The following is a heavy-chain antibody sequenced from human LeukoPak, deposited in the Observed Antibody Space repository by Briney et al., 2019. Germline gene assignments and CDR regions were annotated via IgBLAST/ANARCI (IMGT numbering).Heavy chain of an antibody. CDR2: IYSGGST. V-gene: IGHV3-53*05. CDR3: AKDIGSTVTTLDY. CDR1: GFTVSSNY. J-gene: IGHJ4*02. Sequence: GGSLRLSCAASGFTVSSNYMSWVRQAPGKGLEWVSVIYSGGSTYYADSVKGRFTISRDNAKNSLYLQMNSLRAEDTALYYCAKDIGSTVTTLDYWGQGTLVTVSS. D-gene: IGHD4-11*01.